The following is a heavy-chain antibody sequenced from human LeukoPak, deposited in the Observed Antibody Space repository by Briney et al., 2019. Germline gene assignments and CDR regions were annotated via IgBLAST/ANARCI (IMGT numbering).Heavy chain of an antibody. CDR1: GFTFSSYA. D-gene: IGHD2-21*02. Sequence: GGSLRLSCAASGFTFSSYAMSWVRQAPGKGLEWVSAISGSGGSTYYADSVKGRFTISRDNSKNTLYLQMNSLRAEDTAVYYCAKDLAYCGGDCLNRGAFDIWGQGTMVTVSS. J-gene: IGHJ3*02. CDR2: ISGSGGST. V-gene: IGHV3-23*01. CDR3: AKDLAYCGGDCLNRGAFDI.